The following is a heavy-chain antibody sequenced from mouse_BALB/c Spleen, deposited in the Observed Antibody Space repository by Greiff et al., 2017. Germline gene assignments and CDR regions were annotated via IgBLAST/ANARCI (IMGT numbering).Heavy chain of an antibody. CDR1: GFAFSSYD. J-gene: IGHJ2*01. V-gene: IGHV5-12-1*01. CDR3: ARRGYGNYFDY. CDR2: ISSGGGST. Sequence: EVHLVESGGGLVKPGGSLKLSCAASGFAFSSYDMSWVRQTPEKRLEWVAYISSGGGSTYYPDTVQGRFTISRDNAKNTLYLQMSSLKSEDTAMYYCARRGYGNYFDYWGQGTTLTVSS. D-gene: IGHD2-10*02.